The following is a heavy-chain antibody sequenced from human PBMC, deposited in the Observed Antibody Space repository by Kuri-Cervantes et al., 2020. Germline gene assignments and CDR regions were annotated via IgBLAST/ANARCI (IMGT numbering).Heavy chain of an antibody. D-gene: IGHD6-6*01. CDR3: ARDLRGEAARLDY. CDR1: GGTFSSYA. Sequence: SVKVSCKASGGTFSSYAISWVRQAPGQGLEWMGGIIPIFGTANYAQKFQGRVTITADESTGTAYMELSSLRSEDTAVYYCARDLRGEAARLDYWGQGTLVTVSS. V-gene: IGHV1-69*13. CDR2: IIPIFGTA. J-gene: IGHJ4*02.